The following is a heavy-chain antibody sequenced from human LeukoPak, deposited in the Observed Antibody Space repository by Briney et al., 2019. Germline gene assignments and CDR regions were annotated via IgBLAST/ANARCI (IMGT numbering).Heavy chain of an antibody. Sequence: GGSLRLSCAASGFTFSSYWMSWVRQAPGKGLEWVANIKQDGSEKYYVDSVKGRFTISRDNAKNSLYLQMNSLRAEDTAVYYCAKGRGDGYNYGSWPCDYWGQGTLVTVSS. CDR3: AKGRGDGYNYGSWPCDY. D-gene: IGHD5-24*01. CDR2: IKQDGSEK. V-gene: IGHV3-7*03. CDR1: GFTFSSYW. J-gene: IGHJ4*02.